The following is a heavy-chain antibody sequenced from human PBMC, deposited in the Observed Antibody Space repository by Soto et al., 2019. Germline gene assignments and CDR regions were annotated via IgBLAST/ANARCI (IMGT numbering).Heavy chain of an antibody. D-gene: IGHD3-3*01. CDR2: IYYSGST. CDR3: ARGRITIFGVVTDFDY. J-gene: IGHJ4*02. Sequence: LSLTCTVSGGSVSSGSYYWSWIRQPPGKGLEWIGYIYYSGSTNYNPSLKSRVTISVDTSKNQFSLKLSSVTAADTAVYYCARGRITIFGVVTDFDYWGQGTLVTVSS. CDR1: GGSVSSGSYY. V-gene: IGHV4-61*01.